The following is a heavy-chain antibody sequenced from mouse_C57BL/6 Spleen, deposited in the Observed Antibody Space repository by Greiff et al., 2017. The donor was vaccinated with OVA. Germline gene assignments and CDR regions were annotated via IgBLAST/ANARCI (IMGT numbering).Heavy chain of an antibody. Sequence: QVQLQQPGPELVKPGASVKLSCKASGYTFTSYWMHWVKQRPGQGLEWIGNINPSNGGTNYNEKFKSKATLTVDKSSSTAYMQLSSLTSEDSAVYYCASEPFITTVVARYFDVWGTGTTVTVSS. CDR3: ASEPFITTVVARYFDV. CDR2: INPSNGGT. V-gene: IGHV1-53*01. J-gene: IGHJ1*03. CDR1: GYTFTSYW. D-gene: IGHD1-1*01.